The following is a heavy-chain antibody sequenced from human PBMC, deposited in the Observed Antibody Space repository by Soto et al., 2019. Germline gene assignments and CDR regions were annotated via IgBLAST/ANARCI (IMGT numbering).Heavy chain of an antibody. CDR2: TYPGDSDT. D-gene: IGHD6-19*01. CDR1: GYSFTSYW. Sequence: PGESLKISCKGSGYSFTSYWIGWVRQMPGKGLEWMGITYPGDSDTRYSPSFQGQVTISADKSISTAYLQWSSLKASDTAMYYCARIKMDSSGWYYAFDIWGQGTMVTVSS. J-gene: IGHJ3*02. V-gene: IGHV5-51*01. CDR3: ARIKMDSSGWYYAFDI.